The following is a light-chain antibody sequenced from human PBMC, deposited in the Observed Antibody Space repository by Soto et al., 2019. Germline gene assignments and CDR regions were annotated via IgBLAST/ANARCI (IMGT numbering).Light chain of an antibody. CDR2: GAS. CDR3: QQYTYWPWT. CDR1: QSVNSN. J-gene: IGKJ1*01. V-gene: IGKV3-15*01. Sequence: ETVMTQSPATLSVSPGERATLSCRASQSVNSNLAWYQQKSCQAPRLLIYGASTRATGIPVRFSGSGSGTEFTLTINSLQSEDSAVYYCQQYTYWPWTLGQGTKVEIK.